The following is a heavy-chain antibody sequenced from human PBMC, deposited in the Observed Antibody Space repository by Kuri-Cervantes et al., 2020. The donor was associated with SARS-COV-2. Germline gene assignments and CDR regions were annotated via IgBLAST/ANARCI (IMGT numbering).Heavy chain of an antibody. D-gene: IGHD3-22*01. CDR3: ARVDSSGYSLFDY. CDR2: IYYSGST. J-gene: IGHJ4*02. CDR1: AYSISSGYY. V-gene: IGHV4-61*01. Sequence: GSLRPSCTVSAYSISSGYYWGWIRQPPGKGLEWIGYIYYSGSTNYNPSLKSRVTISVDTSKNQFSLKLSSVTAADTAVYYCARVDSSGYSLFDYWGQGTLVTVSS.